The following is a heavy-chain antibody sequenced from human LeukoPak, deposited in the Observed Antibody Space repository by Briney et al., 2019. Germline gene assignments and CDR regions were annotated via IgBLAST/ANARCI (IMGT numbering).Heavy chain of an antibody. CDR2: IRQDGSDK. D-gene: IGHD2-15*01. CDR1: GFTFSSNW. J-gene: IGHJ4*02. CDR3: ARDRDCGDGGCYPHFDY. Sequence: GGSLRLSCAASGFTFSSNWMSWVRQAPGKGLEWVANIRQDGSDKYYMDSVKGRFTISRDSAKNSLSLQMNSLRVEDTAVYYCARDRDCGDGGCYPHFDYWGQGVRVTVSS. V-gene: IGHV3-7*01.